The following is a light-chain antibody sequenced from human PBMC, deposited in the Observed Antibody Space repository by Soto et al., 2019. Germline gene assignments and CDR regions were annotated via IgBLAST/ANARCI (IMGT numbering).Light chain of an antibody. CDR1: SSNIGADYD. Sequence: QPVLTQPPSVSGAPGQRVTVSCTGSSSNIGADYDVHWYQHLPGTAPQLLIYGNNNRPSGVPDRFSGSKSGTSASLAVSGLQAEDEADYYCQSYDSSLSGLVFGGGTKVTVL. V-gene: IGLV1-40*01. CDR2: GNN. J-gene: IGLJ2*01. CDR3: QSYDSSLSGLV.